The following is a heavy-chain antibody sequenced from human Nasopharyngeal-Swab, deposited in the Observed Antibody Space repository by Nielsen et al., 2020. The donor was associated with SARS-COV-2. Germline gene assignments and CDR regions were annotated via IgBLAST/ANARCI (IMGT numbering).Heavy chain of an antibody. D-gene: IGHD3-3*01. V-gene: IGHV3-48*04. CDR1: GFSFRSYS. Sequence: GESLKISCAASGFSFRSYSMNWVRQAPGKGLEWVSYISGSSTTIYYADSVKGRFTISRDNAKNSLYLQMNSLRAEDTAVYYCARKARDYDFWSAYGDNWFDPWGQGTLVTVSS. CDR2: ISGSSTTI. CDR3: ARKARDYDFWSAYGDNWFDP. J-gene: IGHJ5*02.